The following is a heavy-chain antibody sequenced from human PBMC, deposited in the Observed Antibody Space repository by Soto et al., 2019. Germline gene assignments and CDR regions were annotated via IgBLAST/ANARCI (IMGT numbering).Heavy chain of an antibody. CDR3: TRDYDFWSGYYTPVGYYGMDV. Sequence: PGGPLRLSCTASGCTFVDYAMSWFRQAPGKGLEWVGFIRSKAYGGTTEYAASVKGRFTISRDDSKSIAYLQMNSLKTEDTAVYYCTRDYDFWSGYYTPVGYYGMDVWGQGTTVTVSS. D-gene: IGHD3-3*01. CDR1: GCTFVDYA. J-gene: IGHJ6*02. CDR2: IRSKAYGGTT. V-gene: IGHV3-49*03.